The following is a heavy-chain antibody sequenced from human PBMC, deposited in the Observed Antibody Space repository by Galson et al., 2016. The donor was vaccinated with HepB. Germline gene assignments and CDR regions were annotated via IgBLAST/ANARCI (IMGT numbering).Heavy chain of an antibody. V-gene: IGHV3-43*02. CDR3: AKDISGHINRWFDP. J-gene: IGHJ5*02. Sequence: SLRLSCAASGFTFENYAMNWIRQTPGKGLEWVGVITGSGGRTYYADSVKGRFTISRDNSKNILYLEMNTLRVEDTAFYYCAKDISGHINRWFDPWGQGTLVTVSS. CDR1: GFTFENYA. D-gene: IGHD1-26*01. CDR2: ITGSGGRT.